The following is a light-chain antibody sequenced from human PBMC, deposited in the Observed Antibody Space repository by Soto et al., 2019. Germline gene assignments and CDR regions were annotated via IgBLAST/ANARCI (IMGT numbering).Light chain of an antibody. CDR1: SSDVGGYNY. V-gene: IGLV2-14*03. CDR2: DVS. CDR3: SSYTGTSTCV. Sequence: ALTQPASVSGSPGQSITISCTGTSSDVGGYNYVSWYQHHPGKAPKLMIYDVSNRPSGVSNRFSGSKSGNTASLTISGLQAEDEDDYSCSSYTGTSTCVFGPGTKVTVL. J-gene: IGLJ1*01.